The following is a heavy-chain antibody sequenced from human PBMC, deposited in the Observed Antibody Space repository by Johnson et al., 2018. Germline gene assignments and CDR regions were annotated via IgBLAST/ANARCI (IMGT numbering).Heavy chain of an antibody. J-gene: IGHJ6*02. CDR2: MNPNSGNT. V-gene: IGHV1-8*01. Sequence: VQLVETGAEVKKPGASVKVSCKASGYTFTSYDINWVRQATGQGLEWMGWMNPNSGNTGYAQKFQGRVTMTRNTSISTAYMELSSLRSEDTAVYYCARGWASSLRPFYYYGMDVWGQGTTVTVSS. D-gene: IGHD6-6*01. CDR3: ARGWASSLRPFYYYGMDV. CDR1: GYTFTSYD.